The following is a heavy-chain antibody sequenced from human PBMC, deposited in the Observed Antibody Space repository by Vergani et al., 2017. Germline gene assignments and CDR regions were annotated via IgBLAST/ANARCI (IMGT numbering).Heavy chain of an antibody. D-gene: IGHD3-3*01. J-gene: IGHJ5*02. CDR1: GGSISSSSYY. V-gene: IGHV4-39*01. Sequence: QLQLQESGPGLVKPSETLSLTCTVSGGSISSSSYYWGWIRQPPGKGLEWIGSIYYSGRTYYNPSLKSRVTLSVDTSKNQFSLKLSSVTAADTAVYYCARRHADFWSGYNWFDPWGQGTLVTVSS. CDR2: IYYSGRT. CDR3: ARRHADFWSGYNWFDP.